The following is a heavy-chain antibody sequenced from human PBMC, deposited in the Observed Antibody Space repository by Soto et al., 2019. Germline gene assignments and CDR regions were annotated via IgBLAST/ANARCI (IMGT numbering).Heavy chain of an antibody. V-gene: IGHV1-8*01. Sequence: QVQLVQSGAEVKKPGASVRVSCKASGYTFTSYDIYWVRQATGQGLEWMGWMNPFSGNAVYTQKFQDRVTMTRDTSINTAYMEMSGLRSEDTAVYYCMRGQGNHWGQGSLVTVSS. CDR2: MNPFSGNA. CDR1: GYTFTSYD. J-gene: IGHJ4*02. CDR3: MRGQGNH.